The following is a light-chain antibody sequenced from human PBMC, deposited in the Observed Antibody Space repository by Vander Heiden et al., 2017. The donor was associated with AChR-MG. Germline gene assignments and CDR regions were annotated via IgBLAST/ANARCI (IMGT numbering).Light chain of an antibody. CDR2: GTS. Sequence: EIVLAQSPGTLSSSPGERAALSCRASQTISTNYLAWHQQRPGQPPRLLIHGTSRSATGIPDRFEGSGSGTDFTLTITRLEPEDFAVYYCQDVGTFPWTFGQRTKVDIK. CDR1: QTISTNY. CDR3: QDVGTFPWT. J-gene: IGKJ1*01. V-gene: IGKV3-20*01.